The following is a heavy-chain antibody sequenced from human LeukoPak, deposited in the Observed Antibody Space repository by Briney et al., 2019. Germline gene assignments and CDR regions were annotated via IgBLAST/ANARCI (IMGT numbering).Heavy chain of an antibody. Sequence: PGGSLRLSCAASGFTFSSYGMHWVRQAPGKGLEWVAFIRYDGSNKYYADSVKGRFTISRDNSKNTLYLQMNSLRAEDTAVYYCAKDLAAMDFLDYWGQGTLVTVSS. D-gene: IGHD5-18*01. CDR2: IRYDGSNK. V-gene: IGHV3-30*02. CDR1: GFTFSSYG. CDR3: AKDLAAMDFLDY. J-gene: IGHJ4*02.